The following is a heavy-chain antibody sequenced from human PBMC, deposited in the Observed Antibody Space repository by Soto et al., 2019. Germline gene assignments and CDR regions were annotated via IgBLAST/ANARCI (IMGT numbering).Heavy chain of an antibody. Sequence: SETLSLTCTVSGGSMSSNYWTWIRQSPGKGLEWIGEIYRTGSTNYNPSLKSRVTISLDKSENQFSLKVTSLTAADTAVYYCASRDPGTSVDYWGQGTLVTVSS. CDR2: IYRTGST. CDR3: ASRDPGTSVDY. J-gene: IGHJ4*02. V-gene: IGHV4-4*09. CDR1: GGSMSSNY. D-gene: IGHD1-7*01.